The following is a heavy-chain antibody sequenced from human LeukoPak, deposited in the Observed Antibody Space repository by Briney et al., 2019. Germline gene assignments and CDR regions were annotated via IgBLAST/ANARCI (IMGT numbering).Heavy chain of an antibody. CDR1: GFTVSSNY. J-gene: IGHJ4*02. V-gene: IGHV3-66*01. CDR3: AGGSGFRTFFGY. Sequence: GGSLRLSCAASGFTVSSNYMSWVRQAPGKGLEWVSVIYSGGGTYYADSVKGRFTISRDNSKNTLYLQMSSLRAEDTAVYYCAGGSGFRTFFGYWGQGTLVTVSS. D-gene: IGHD3-10*01. CDR2: IYSGGGT.